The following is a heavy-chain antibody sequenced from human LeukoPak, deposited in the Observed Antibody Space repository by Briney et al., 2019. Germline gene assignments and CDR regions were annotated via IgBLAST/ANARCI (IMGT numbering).Heavy chain of an antibody. V-gene: IGHV3-53*01. Sequence: PGGSLRLSCAASGFTVSSNYMSWVRQAPGKGLEWVSVIYSGGSTYYADSVKGRFTISRDNSKNTLYLQMNSLRAEDTAVYYCARKAVAGNIDYWGQGTLVTVSS. D-gene: IGHD6-19*01. J-gene: IGHJ4*02. CDR1: GFTVSSNY. CDR3: ARKAVAGNIDY. CDR2: IYSGGST.